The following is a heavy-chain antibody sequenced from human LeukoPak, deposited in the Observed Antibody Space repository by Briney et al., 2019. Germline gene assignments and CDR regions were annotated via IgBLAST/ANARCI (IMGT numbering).Heavy chain of an antibody. Sequence: ASVKVSCKASGYTLTSYDINWVRQATGQGLEWMGWMNPNSGNTGYAQKFQGRVTITRNTSISTAYMELSSLRSEDTAVYYCARGPGITIFGVVTDPYDYWGQGTLVTVSS. CDR3: ARGPGITIFGVVTDPYDY. J-gene: IGHJ4*02. CDR2: MNPNSGNT. D-gene: IGHD3-3*01. V-gene: IGHV1-8*03. CDR1: GYTLTSYD.